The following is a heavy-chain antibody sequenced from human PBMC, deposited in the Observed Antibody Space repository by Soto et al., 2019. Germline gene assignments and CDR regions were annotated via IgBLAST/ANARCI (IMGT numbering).Heavy chain of an antibody. Sequence: GGSLRLSCAASGFTFSSYSMNWVRQAPGKGLEWVSYISSSSSTIYYADSVKGRFTISKDNAKNSLYLQMNSLRDEDTAVYYCARDQREAYYYYYYGMDVWGQGTTVTVSS. J-gene: IGHJ6*02. CDR2: ISSSSSTI. CDR3: ARDQREAYYYYYYGMDV. V-gene: IGHV3-48*02. CDR1: GFTFSSYS.